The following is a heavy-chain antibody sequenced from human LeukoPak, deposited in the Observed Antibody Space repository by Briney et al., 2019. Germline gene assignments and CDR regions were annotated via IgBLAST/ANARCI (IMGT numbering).Heavy chain of an antibody. CDR3: ARVMRSGSPFDY. CDR2: IWYDGSNK. CDR1: GFTFSSYG. Sequence: GGSLRLSCAASGFTFSSYGMHWVRQAPGKGLEWVAVIWYDGSNKYYADSVKGRFTISRGNSKNTLYLQMNSLRAEDTAVYYCARVMRSGSPFDYWGQGTLVTVSS. J-gene: IGHJ4*02. V-gene: IGHV3-33*01. D-gene: IGHD1-26*01.